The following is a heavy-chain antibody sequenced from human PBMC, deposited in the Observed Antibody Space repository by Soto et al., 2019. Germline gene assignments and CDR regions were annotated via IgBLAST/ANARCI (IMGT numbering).Heavy chain of an antibody. Sequence: QVQLVQSGAEVKMPGSSVKVSCKASGGTFSSYAISWVRQAPGQGLEWMGGIIPIFGTANYAQKFQGRVTITADESTSTAYMELSSLRSEDTAVYYCAREAAVAGTIGYFDLWGRGTLVTVSS. CDR2: IIPIFGTA. J-gene: IGHJ2*01. D-gene: IGHD6-19*01. CDR3: AREAAVAGTIGYFDL. CDR1: GGTFSSYA. V-gene: IGHV1-69*12.